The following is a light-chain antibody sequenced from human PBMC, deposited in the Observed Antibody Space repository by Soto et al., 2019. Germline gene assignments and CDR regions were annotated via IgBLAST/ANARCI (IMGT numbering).Light chain of an antibody. CDR3: QQNGSLPIT. CDR2: SAS. V-gene: IGKV3-20*01. Sequence: EIVLTQSPGTLSLSPGERATLSCRTSQSLSGGYLSWFQQKPGQPPRLLIYSASNRATGIPDMFSGSGSGTDFTLTLSRLEPEDFVVYYCQQNGSLPITFGQGTRLEIK. CDR1: QSLSGGY. J-gene: IGKJ5*01.